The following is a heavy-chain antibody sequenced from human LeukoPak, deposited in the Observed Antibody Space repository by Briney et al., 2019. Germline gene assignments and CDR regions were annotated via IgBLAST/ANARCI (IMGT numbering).Heavy chain of an antibody. CDR2: ISSSSSYI. CDR3: ARVTVVVVAATGTWGNWFDP. Sequence: PGGSLRLSCAASGFTFSSYSMNWVRQAPGKGLEWVSSISSSSSYIYYADSVKGRFTISRDNAKNSLYLQMNSLRAEDTAVYYCARVTVVVVAATGTWGNWFDPWGQGTLVTVSS. V-gene: IGHV3-21*01. CDR1: GFTFSSYS. J-gene: IGHJ5*02. D-gene: IGHD2-15*01.